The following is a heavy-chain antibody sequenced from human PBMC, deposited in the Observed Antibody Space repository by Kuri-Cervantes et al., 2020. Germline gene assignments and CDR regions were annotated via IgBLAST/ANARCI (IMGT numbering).Heavy chain of an antibody. CDR2: ISGSGDDT. CDR1: GFTFNSYA. D-gene: IGHD2-15*01. J-gene: IGHJ4*02. V-gene: IGHV3-23*01. Sequence: GESLKISCAASGFTFNSYALGWVRQAPGKGLEWVSAISGSGDDTYYADSVKGRFTISRDNSKNTLYLQMNSLRAEDTAVYYCAKMGVVASYYFDYWGQRTLVTVSS. CDR3: AKMGVVASYYFDY.